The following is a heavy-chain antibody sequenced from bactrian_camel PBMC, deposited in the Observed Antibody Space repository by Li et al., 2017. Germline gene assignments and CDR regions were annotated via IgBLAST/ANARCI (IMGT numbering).Heavy chain of an antibody. D-gene: IGHD3*01. CDR2: LSRAGGWT. Sequence: VQLVESGGGTVQPGGSLRLSCKASGRRDSWRHMAWFRQAPGKGREGVATLSRAGGWTDYADSVKGRFDISQDNAKNTVYLQMNSLKPEDTAKYYCAADSAPTELTLVTGARGPRSPSP. CDR3: AADSAPTELTLVT. CDR1: GRRDSWRH. J-gene: IGHJ6*01. V-gene: IGHV3S40*01.